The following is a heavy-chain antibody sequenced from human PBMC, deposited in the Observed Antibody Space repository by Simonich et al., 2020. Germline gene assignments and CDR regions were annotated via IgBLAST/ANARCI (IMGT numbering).Heavy chain of an antibody. CDR1: GYSISSGYY. CDR3: ARVDNWNYFDY. CDR2: IYHSGST. J-gene: IGHJ4*02. Sequence: QVQLQESGPGLVKPSETLSLTCAVSGYSISSGYYWGWIRQPPGKGLGWVRSIYHSGSTYYHPSLKSRVTISVDTSKNPFSLKLSSVTAADTAVYYCARVDNWNYFDYWGQGTLVTVSS. D-gene: IGHD1-20*01. V-gene: IGHV4-38-2*01.